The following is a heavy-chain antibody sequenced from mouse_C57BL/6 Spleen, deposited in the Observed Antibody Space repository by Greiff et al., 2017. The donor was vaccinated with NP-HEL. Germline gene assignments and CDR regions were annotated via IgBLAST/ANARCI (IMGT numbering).Heavy chain of an antibody. CDR2: ISNGGGST. Sequence: EVKLVESGGGLVQPGGSLKLSCAASGFTFSDYYMYWVRQTPEKRLEWVAYISNGGGSTYYPDTVKGRFTISRDNAKNTLYLQMSRLKSEDTAMYYCARHRGDDYFDYWGQGTTLTVSS. V-gene: IGHV5-12*01. CDR1: GFTFSDYY. J-gene: IGHJ2*01. CDR3: ARHRGDDYFDY. D-gene: IGHD3-1*01.